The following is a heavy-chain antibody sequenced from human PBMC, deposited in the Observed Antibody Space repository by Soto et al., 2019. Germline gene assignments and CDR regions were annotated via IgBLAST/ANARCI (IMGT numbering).Heavy chain of an antibody. CDR2: VYYTGST. CDR3: ARDVRKTLDY. D-gene: IGHD3-10*02. CDR1: GDSISTFY. J-gene: IGHJ4*02. Sequence: PSETLSLTCTVSGDSISTFYWGWMRQSPGKELEWIGYVYYTGSTNYNPSLKSRVTISVDTSKNQFSLKLSSVTAADTAVYYCARDVRKTLDYWGQGTLVTVSS. V-gene: IGHV4-59*01.